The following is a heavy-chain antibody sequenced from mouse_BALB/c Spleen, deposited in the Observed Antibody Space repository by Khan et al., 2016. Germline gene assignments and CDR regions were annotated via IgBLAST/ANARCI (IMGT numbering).Heavy chain of an antibody. CDR3: ARSRTDTLGD. V-gene: IGHV1-7*01. J-gene: IGHJ4*01. CDR2: INPSTGYT. CDR1: GFTFNIYW. D-gene: IGHD1-2*01. Sequence: QVQLQQSGAELAKPGASVKMSCKASGFTFNIYWMHWVKQRPGQGLEWIGYINPSTGYTEYNQRFKDKATLTAVKSSSTVYMHLSSLTSEDSAVYYCARSRTDTLGDWGQGTSVTVSS.